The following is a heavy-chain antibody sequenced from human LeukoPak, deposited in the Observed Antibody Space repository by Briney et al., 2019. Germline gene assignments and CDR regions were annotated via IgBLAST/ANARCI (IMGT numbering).Heavy chain of an antibody. V-gene: IGHV3-33*01. CDR2: IWYDGSNK. CDR1: GFTFSSYG. J-gene: IGHJ5*02. D-gene: IGHD2-21*01. Sequence: GGSLRLSCAASGFTFSSYGMHWVRQAPGKGLEWVAVIWYDGSNKYYADSVKGRFTISRDNSKNTLYLQMNSLRADDTAIYYCVRDRGGAYSGDNLFDPWGQGTLVTVSS. CDR3: VRDRGGAYSGDNLFDP.